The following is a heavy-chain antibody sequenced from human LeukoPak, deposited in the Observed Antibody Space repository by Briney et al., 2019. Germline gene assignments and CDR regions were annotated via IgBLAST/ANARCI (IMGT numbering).Heavy chain of an antibody. V-gene: IGHV4-34*01. D-gene: IGHD4-17*01. Sequence: SETLSLTCAVYGGSFSGYYWSWIRQPPGKGLEWIGEINHSGSTNYNPSLKSRVTISVDTSKNQFSLKLSSVTAADTAVYYCARGSTDYGDPIFDYWGQGTLVTVSS. CDR1: GGSFSGYY. CDR3: ARGSTDYGDPIFDY. J-gene: IGHJ4*02. CDR2: INHSGST.